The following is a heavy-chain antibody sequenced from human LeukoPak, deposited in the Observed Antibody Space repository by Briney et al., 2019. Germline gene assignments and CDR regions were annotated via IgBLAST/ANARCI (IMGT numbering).Heavy chain of an antibody. CDR2: IRYDGSNK. CDR1: GFTFSSYG. CDR3: AKVEVTEWFGDDYYYYMDV. J-gene: IGHJ6*03. Sequence: GGSLRLSCAASGFTFSSYGMHWVRQAPGKGLEWVAFIRYDGSNKYYADSLRGRFTISRDNSKNTLYLQMNSLRAEDTAVYYCAKVEVTEWFGDDYYYYMDVWGKGTTVTVSS. V-gene: IGHV3-30*02. D-gene: IGHD3-10*01.